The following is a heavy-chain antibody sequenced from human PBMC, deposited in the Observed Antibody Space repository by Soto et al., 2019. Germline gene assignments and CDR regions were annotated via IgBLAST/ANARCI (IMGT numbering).Heavy chain of an antibody. D-gene: IGHD5-12*01. J-gene: IGHJ4*02. V-gene: IGHV1-3*04. CDR2: INTGNGDT. Sequence: QVKLVQSGAEMKKPGASVKVSCKTSGINYNTYAIHWVRQAPGQGLEWMGWINTGNGDTRYSQNFQGRVTLTRDTSASTVYMDLDSLKSEDTGLYFCARAISGYVTWGQGTLVTVSS. CDR1: GINYNTYA. CDR3: ARAISGYVT.